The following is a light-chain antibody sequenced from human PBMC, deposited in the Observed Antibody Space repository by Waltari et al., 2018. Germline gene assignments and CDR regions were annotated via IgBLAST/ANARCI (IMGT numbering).Light chain of an antibody. CDR3: QQSYSPHRT. Sequence: DIVMTQCPDSLAVSLGERATINCQSSQSVLYSSNNKKYLAWYQQKPGQPPKLLIYWASIRESGVPDRFSGSGSETDFTLTISSLQAEDVAVYYCQQSYSPHRTFGQGTRVEIK. CDR2: WAS. J-gene: IGKJ1*01. V-gene: IGKV4-1*01. CDR1: QSVLYSSNNKKY.